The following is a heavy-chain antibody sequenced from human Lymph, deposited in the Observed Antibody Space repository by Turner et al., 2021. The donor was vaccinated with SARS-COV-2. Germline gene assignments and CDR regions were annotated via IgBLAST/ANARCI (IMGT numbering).Heavy chain of an antibody. CDR2: ISYDGSNK. Sequence: QVQLVASGGGLVQPARSLRLSCAASGFTFSSYGMHWVRQATGKGLEWVAVISYDGSNKYYADSVKGRFTIARENSKNTLYLQMNSLRAEDTAVYYCAKGGFYDILTGYSNFDYWGQGTLVTVSS. J-gene: IGHJ4*02. CDR3: AKGGFYDILTGYSNFDY. V-gene: IGHV3-30*18. CDR1: GFTFSSYG. D-gene: IGHD3-9*01.